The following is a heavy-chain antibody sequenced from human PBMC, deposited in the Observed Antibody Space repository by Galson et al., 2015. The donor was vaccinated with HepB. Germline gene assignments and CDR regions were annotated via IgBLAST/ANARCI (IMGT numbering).Heavy chain of an antibody. Sequence: SLRLSCAASGFTVSSNYMSWVRQAPGKGLEWVSVIYSGGSTYYADSVKGRFTISRDNSKNTLYLQMNSLRAEDTAVYYCARAPINPPRWVDGYYYYMDVWGKGTTVTVSS. V-gene: IGHV3-53*01. CDR1: GFTVSSNY. CDR2: IYSGGST. J-gene: IGHJ6*03. D-gene: IGHD5-12*01. CDR3: ARAPINPPRWVDGYYYYMDV.